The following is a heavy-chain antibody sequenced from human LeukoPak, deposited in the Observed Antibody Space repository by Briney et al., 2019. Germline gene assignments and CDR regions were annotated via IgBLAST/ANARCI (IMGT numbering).Heavy chain of an antibody. D-gene: IGHD3-22*01. Sequence: GGSLRLSCAASGFTFSSYAMSWVRQAPGKGLEWVSAISGSGGSTYYADSVKGRFTISRDNSKNTLYQQMNSLRAEDTAVYYCAKESWDSSGYYYRGLGFDYWGQGTLVTVSS. CDR3: AKESWDSSGYYYRGLGFDY. J-gene: IGHJ4*02. V-gene: IGHV3-23*01. CDR2: ISGSGGST. CDR1: GFTFSSYA.